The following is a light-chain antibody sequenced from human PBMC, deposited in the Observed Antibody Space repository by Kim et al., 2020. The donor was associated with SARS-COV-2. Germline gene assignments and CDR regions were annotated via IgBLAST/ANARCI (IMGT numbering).Light chain of an antibody. V-gene: IGLV1-40*01. CDR2: GKS. J-gene: IGLJ1*01. Sequence: QRVTVSCTGSSSNIGADYVVHRYQQVPGTAPKLLIYGKSNRPSGVPDRYAGSKSGTSAYLAITGLQAEDEADYYCQSYDNSLSGYVFGTGTKVTVL. CDR1: SSNIGADYV. CDR3: QSYDNSLSGYV.